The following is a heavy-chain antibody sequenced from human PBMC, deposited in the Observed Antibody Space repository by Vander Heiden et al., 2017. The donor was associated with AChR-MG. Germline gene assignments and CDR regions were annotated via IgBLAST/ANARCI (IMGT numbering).Heavy chain of an antibody. D-gene: IGHD6-13*01. J-gene: IGHJ4*02. CDR3: AKEVGIAAAGRSHFDS. CDR1: GFTFNHSG. CDR2: ISYDGSNK. Sequence: QVQLVESGGGVVQPGRSLGPSCAASGFTFNHSGFHWVRQAPGKGLEWVAVISYDGSNKYYADAVKGRFTISRDNSKNTLYLQMNSLRAEDTAIYYCAKEVGIAAAGRSHFDSWGQGTLVTVSS. V-gene: IGHV3-30*18.